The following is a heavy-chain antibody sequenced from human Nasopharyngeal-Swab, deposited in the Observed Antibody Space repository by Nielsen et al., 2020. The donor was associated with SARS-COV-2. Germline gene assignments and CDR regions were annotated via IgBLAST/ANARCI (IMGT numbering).Heavy chain of an antibody. CDR2: ISGSGGST. Sequence: GESLKTSCAASGFTFSSYAMSWVRQAPGKGLEWVSAISGSGGSTYYADSVKGRFTISRDNSKNTLYPQMNSLRAEDTAVYYCAKDGVYGSGSYSWFDPWGQGTLVTVSS. CDR1: GFTFSSYA. D-gene: IGHD3-10*01. V-gene: IGHV3-23*01. CDR3: AKDGVYGSGSYSWFDP. J-gene: IGHJ5*02.